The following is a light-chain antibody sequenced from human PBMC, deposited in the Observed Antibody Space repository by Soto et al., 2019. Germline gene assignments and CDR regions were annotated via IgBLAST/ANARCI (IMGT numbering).Light chain of an antibody. Sequence: QSALTQPASVSGSPGQSITISCTGTSSDVGGHNYVSWYQQHPGKAPKLMIYEVSQRPSGDSNRFSGSKSGNTASLTISGLQAEDEADYWCSSYTSSSTVVFGTGTKVTVL. CDR2: EVS. V-gene: IGLV2-14*01. CDR1: SSDVGGHNY. CDR3: SSYTSSSTVV. J-gene: IGLJ1*01.